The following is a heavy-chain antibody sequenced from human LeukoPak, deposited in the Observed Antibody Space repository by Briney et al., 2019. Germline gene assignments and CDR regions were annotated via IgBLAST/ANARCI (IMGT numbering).Heavy chain of an antibody. V-gene: IGHV4-4*07. CDR2: IYTTGTT. CDR3: GRQGYTASYYFFDY. CDR1: SGSIRSYY. J-gene: IGHJ4*02. Sequence: KTTQLLSLTCTVTSGSIRSYYWGWVRQPPGKGLEWIGRIYTTGTTQYNPSLKSRVTMSVDTSTNQFSLNLRSMTAADTAVYYCGRQGYTASYYFFDYWSQGTLVAVS. D-gene: IGHD1-26*01.